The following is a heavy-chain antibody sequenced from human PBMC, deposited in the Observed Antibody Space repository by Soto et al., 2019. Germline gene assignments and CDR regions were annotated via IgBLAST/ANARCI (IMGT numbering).Heavy chain of an antibody. Sequence: EGSLRLSCVSSVFTFSSYAMNCVRHAPGMWLEWVSTISGSGGSIYYADSVKGRFAISRDNSKNTLFLQMSSLRVEDTAIYYCVIGISYGYDVLESWAQGTLVTVS. CDR1: VFTFSSYA. CDR3: VIGISYGYDVLES. J-gene: IGHJ4*02. CDR2: ISGSGGSI. V-gene: IGHV3-23*01. D-gene: IGHD5-18*01.